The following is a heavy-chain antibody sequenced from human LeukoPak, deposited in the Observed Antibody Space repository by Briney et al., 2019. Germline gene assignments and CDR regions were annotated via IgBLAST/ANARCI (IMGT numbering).Heavy chain of an antibody. CDR1: GFIFSSYA. CDR2: ISGSGGST. D-gene: IGHD3-10*01. J-gene: IGHJ4*02. V-gene: IGHV3-23*01. Sequence: QPGGSLRLSCSASGFIFSSYAMSWVRQAPGKGLEGVSAISGSGGSTYYADSVKGRFTISSDNSKNTLYLQMNSLRAEDTAVYYCAKQGGGSGSTNYFDYWGQGTLVTVSS. CDR3: AKQGGGSGSTNYFDY.